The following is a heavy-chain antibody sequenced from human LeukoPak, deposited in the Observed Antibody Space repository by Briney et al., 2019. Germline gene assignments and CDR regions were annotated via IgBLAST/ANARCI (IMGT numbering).Heavy chain of an antibody. CDR3: ARDGRVRGARYYGMDV. D-gene: IGHD3-10*01. V-gene: IGHV4-4*02. CDR1: GGPISSSNW. Sequence: SGTLSLTCAVSGGPISSSNWWSWVRQPPGKGLEWNGEIYHSGSTNYNPSLKSRVTISVDKSKNQFSLKLSSVTAADTAVYYCARDGRVRGARYYGMDVWGKGTTVTVSS. J-gene: IGHJ6*04. CDR2: IYHSGST.